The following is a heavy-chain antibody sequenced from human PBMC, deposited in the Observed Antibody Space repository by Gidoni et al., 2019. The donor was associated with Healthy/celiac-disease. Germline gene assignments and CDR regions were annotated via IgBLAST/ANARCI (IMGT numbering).Heavy chain of an antibody. CDR1: GGSFSGYY. CDR2: INHSGST. D-gene: IGHD6-13*01. J-gene: IGHJ3*02. V-gene: IGHV4-34*01. Sequence: QVQLQQWGAGLFKPSETLSLTCAVYGGSFSGYYWSWIRQPPGKGLEWIGEINHSGSTNYNPSLKSRVTISVDTSKNQFSLKLSSVTAADTAVYYCARGGGSWHAFDIWGQGTMVTVSS. CDR3: ARGGGSWHAFDI.